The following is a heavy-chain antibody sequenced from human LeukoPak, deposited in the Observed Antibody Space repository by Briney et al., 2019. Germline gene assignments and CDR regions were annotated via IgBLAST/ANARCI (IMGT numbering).Heavy chain of an antibody. Sequence: GGSLRLSCAASGFSFRSYSMNWVRQAPGKGLEWVSSTSTISNYLYYIDSVRGRFTISRDNRKNSLYLQMNGLRAEDTAVYYYARGSTTAQRMDVFDIWGRGTMVIVSS. CDR3: ARGSTTAQRMDVFDI. CDR1: GFSFRSYS. D-gene: IGHD4-17*01. V-gene: IGHV3-21*04. CDR2: TSTISNYL. J-gene: IGHJ3*02.